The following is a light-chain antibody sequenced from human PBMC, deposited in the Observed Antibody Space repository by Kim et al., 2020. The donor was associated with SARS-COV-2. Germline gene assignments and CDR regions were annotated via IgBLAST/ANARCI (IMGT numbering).Light chain of an antibody. CDR2: DVT. J-gene: IGLJ3*02. CDR1: SSDVGAYNF. Sequence: GQSVTISCTGASSDVGAYNFVSWYQQHPGKAPTLIIYDVTKRPSGVPDRFSGSKSGITASLTISGLQADDEADYYCCSYAGGYTWLFGGGTKVTVL. V-gene: IGLV2-11*03. CDR3: CSYAGGYTWL.